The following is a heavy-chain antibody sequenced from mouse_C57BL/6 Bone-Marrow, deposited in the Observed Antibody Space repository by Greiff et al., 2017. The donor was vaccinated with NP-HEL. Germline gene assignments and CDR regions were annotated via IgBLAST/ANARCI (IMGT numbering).Heavy chain of an antibody. CDR2: IYPSDSET. D-gene: IGHD1-1*01. Sequence: QVQLKQPGAELVRPGSSVKLSCKASGYTFTSYWMDWVKQRPGQGLEWIGNIYPSDSETHYNQKFKDKATLTVDKSSSTAYMQLSSLTSEDSAVYYCARGGSNYYAMDYWGQGTSVTVSS. J-gene: IGHJ4*01. CDR1: GYTFTSYW. CDR3: ARGGSNYYAMDY. V-gene: IGHV1-61*01.